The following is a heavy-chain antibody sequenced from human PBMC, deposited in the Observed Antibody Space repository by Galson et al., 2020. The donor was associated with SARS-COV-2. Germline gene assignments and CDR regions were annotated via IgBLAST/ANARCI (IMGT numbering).Heavy chain of an antibody. D-gene: IGHD2-21*01. CDR3: ARQGVNVVVIVADHGWTFAT. CDR1: GYSVSTSNY. Sequence: SETLSLTCTVSGYSVSTSNYWGWVRQPPGGGLEWIGSVYPSGTTYYNPSLKSRVTISVDTSKNQFSRRLDTVTAADTALYYCARQGVNVVVIVADHGWTFATWGRGNLVAVAS. V-gene: IGHV4-38-2*02. J-gene: IGHJ2*01. CDR2: VYPSGTT.